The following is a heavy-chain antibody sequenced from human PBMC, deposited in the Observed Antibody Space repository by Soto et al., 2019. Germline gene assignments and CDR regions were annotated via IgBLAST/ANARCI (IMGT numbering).Heavy chain of an antibody. CDR2: IYYSVST. Sequence: SQTLPLTCTGSGGSISRGANYWSWIRQPPGKGLEWIGYIYYSVSTNYNPSLKSRVTISVDTSKNQFSLKLSSVTAAHTPVYYCPTLPSELYSRRWDYFDYPAQGNLVTGS. J-gene: IGHJ4*01. CDR3: PTLPSELYSRRWDYFDY. V-gene: IGHV4-61*08. D-gene: IGHD6-13*01. CDR1: GGSISRGANY.